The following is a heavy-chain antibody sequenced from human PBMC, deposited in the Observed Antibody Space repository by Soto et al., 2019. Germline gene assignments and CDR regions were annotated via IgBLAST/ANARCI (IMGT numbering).Heavy chain of an antibody. V-gene: IGHV2-26*01. J-gene: IGHJ5*02. D-gene: IGHD6-19*01. CDR3: ARRHLAVAVSPWFDP. Sequence: QVTLKESGPVLVKPTETLTLRCTVSGLSITDSEMGVSWIRQPPGQPLEWLAHIDSSGEKSYRTFLKSRLAISKDTSKSQIVLTMTNMDPADTATYYCARRHLAVAVSPWFDPWGQGIPVTLSS. CDR2: IDSSGEK. CDR1: GLSITDSEMG.